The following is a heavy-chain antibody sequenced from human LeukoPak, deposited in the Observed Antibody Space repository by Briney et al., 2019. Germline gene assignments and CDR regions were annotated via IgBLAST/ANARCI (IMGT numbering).Heavy chain of an antibody. CDR3: ARAGLSGTVTGHWYFDL. D-gene: IGHD3-10*01. CDR1: GDSISIDY. V-gene: IGHV4-59*01. J-gene: IGHJ2*01. Sequence: PSETLSLTCTVSGDSISIDYWSCVTHPPGKGLEWIVYIHYSGSTNYNDYLKSRVTISIDMSKNQFSLKLTSVTAADTAVYYCARAGLSGTVTGHWYFDLWGRGTLVTVSS. CDR2: IHYSGST.